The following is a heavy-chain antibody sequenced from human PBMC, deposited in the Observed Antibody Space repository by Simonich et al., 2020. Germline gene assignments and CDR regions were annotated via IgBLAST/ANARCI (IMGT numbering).Heavy chain of an antibody. Sequence: QVQLVQSGAEVKKPGASVKVSCRASGYTFTGYYMHWVRQAPGQGLEWMGWINPNIGGKNYAQKFQGRGTMTRDTSISTAYMELSRLRSDDTAVYYCARNGLVGILKAFDIWGQGTMVTVSS. D-gene: IGHD2-21*01. CDR1: GYTFTGYY. CDR3: ARNGLVGILKAFDI. V-gene: IGHV1-2*02. J-gene: IGHJ3*02. CDR2: INPNIGGK.